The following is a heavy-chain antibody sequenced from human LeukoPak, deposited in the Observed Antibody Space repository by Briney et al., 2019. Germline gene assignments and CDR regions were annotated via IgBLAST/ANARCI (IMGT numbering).Heavy chain of an antibody. CDR3: ARTPVDSSPIDY. V-gene: IGHV3-66*01. Sequence: GGSLRLSCVASGFTFSSYWMHWVRQAPGKGLVWVSVIYSGGSTYNADSVKGRFTISRDNSKNTLYLQMNSLRAEDTAVYYCARTPVDSSPIDYWGQGTLVTVSS. CDR2: IYSGGST. D-gene: IGHD3-22*01. CDR1: GFTFSSYW. J-gene: IGHJ4*02.